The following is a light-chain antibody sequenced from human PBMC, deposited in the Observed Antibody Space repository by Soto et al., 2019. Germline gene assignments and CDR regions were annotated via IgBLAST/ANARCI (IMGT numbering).Light chain of an antibody. Sequence: DIQMTQSPCTLSASVGDRVTITCRASQTISTWLAWYQHKPGKAPNLLIYDASTLMSGVPSRFRGSGSGTDFTLTISSLQPGDFATYYCQQSETYPLTFGQGTRLEIK. CDR3: QQSETYPLT. CDR1: QTISTW. J-gene: IGKJ5*01. V-gene: IGKV1-5*01. CDR2: DAS.